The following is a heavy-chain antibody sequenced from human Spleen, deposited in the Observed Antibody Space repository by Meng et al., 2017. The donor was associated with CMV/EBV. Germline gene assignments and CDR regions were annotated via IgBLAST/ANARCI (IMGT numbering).Heavy chain of an antibody. CDR2: INPAGGRT. CDR3: ARGPFSGNQAFEY. J-gene: IGHJ4*02. V-gene: IGHV1-46*01. Sequence: ASVKVSCKASGFTSTSYYIHWLRQAPGQGLEWMAMINPAGGRTMNAQKFQDRVAVTSDTSTRIVYLELSSLRSEDSAVYFCARGPFSGNQAFEYWGQGTLVTVSS. CDR1: GFTSTSYY. D-gene: IGHD1-14*01.